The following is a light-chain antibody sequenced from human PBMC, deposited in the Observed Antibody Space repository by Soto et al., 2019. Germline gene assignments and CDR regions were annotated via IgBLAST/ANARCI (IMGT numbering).Light chain of an antibody. V-gene: IGKV1-5*01. CDR2: DGS. CDR1: QSISSW. Sequence: DIHMTQSPSTLSGSVGDRVTITCRASQSISSWLAWYQQKPGKAPKLLIYDGSSFESGVPSRFSGSGSGTEFTLTISSLQPDDSATYYCQHYNTYSRTFGQGTKVDIK. J-gene: IGKJ1*01. CDR3: QHYNTYSRT.